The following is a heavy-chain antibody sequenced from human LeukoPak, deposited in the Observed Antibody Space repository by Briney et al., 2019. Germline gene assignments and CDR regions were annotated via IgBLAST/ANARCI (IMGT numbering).Heavy chain of an antibody. V-gene: IGHV4-39*07. J-gene: IGHJ4*02. CDR1: GGSISSSSYY. D-gene: IGHD6-13*01. Sequence: PSETLSLTCTVSGGSISSSSYYWGWIRQPPGKGLEWIGSIYYSGSTYYNPSLKSRVTISVDTSKNQFSLKLSSVTAADTAVYYCARALPGQQLGYFDYWGQGTLVTVSS. CDR2: IYYSGST. CDR3: ARALPGQQLGYFDY.